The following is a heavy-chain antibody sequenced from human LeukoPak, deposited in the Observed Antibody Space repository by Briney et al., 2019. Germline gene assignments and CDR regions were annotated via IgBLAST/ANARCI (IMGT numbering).Heavy chain of an antibody. CDR2: IKQDGSEK. J-gene: IGHJ6*03. V-gene: IGHV3-7*01. CDR1: GFTFSSYW. Sequence: GGSLRLSCAASGFTFSSYWMSWVRQAPGKGLEWVANIKQDGSEKYYVDSVKGRFTISRDNAKNSLYLQMNSLRAEDTAVYYCARVGPPSYYYYMDVWGQGTTVTVSS. CDR3: ARVGPPSYYYYMDV.